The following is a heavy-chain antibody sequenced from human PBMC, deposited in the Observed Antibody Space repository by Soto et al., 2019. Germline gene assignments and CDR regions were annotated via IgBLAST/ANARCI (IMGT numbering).Heavy chain of an antibody. CDR2: INPSGGST. J-gene: IGHJ4*02. Sequence: QVSCKASGYTFTIYYMHWARQAPAQGLEWMGIINPSGGSTSYAQKFQGRVNMTRDTSTSTVYMELSSLRSEDTAVYYCARDEGQNYDILTGYYSWIDYWGQGTLVTVS. D-gene: IGHD3-9*01. V-gene: IGHV1-46*01. CDR1: GYTFTIYY. CDR3: ARDEGQNYDILTGYYSWIDY.